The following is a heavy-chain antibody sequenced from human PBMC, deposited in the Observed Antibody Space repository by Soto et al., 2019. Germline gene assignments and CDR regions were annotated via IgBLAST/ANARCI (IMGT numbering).Heavy chain of an antibody. CDR3: TTGLSNGYYNFDY. V-gene: IGHV3-15*01. D-gene: IGHD3-22*01. J-gene: IGHJ4*02. Sequence: PGGSLRLSCAASGFTFSNAWMSWVRQAPGKGLEWVGRIKGGADGGTTDYAAPVKGRITISRDHSKDTLYLHMNSLKTEDTAVYYCTTGLSNGYYNFDYWGQGTLVTVSS. CDR2: IKGGADGGTT. CDR1: GFTFSNAW.